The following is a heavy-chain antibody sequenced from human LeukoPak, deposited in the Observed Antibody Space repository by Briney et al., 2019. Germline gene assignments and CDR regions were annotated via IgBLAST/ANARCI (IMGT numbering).Heavy chain of an antibody. CDR3: ARADLRYFDRAPFDY. V-gene: IGHV3-21*01. J-gene: IGHJ4*02. CDR1: GFTFSNYN. CDR2: ISTSSSYI. D-gene: IGHD3-9*01. Sequence: PGGSLRLSCAASGFTFSNYNMNWVCQAPGKGLEWVSFISTSSSYIYYADSVKGRFTISRDNARKSVYLEMDSLRVEDTAVYYCARADLRYFDRAPFDYWGQGALVTVSS.